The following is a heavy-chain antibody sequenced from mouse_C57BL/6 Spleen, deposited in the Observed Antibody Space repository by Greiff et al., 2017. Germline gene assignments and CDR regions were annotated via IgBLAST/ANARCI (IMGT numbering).Heavy chain of an antibody. CDR2: IYPGDGDT. CDR1: GYAFSSSW. Sequence: QVQLKESGPELVKPGASVKISCKASGYAFSSSWMNWVKQRPGKGLEWIGRIYPGDGDTNYNGKFKGKATLTADKSSSTAYMQLSSLTSEDSAVYFCATQGTGTSYWGQGTTLTVSS. CDR3: ATQGTGTSY. J-gene: IGHJ2*01. V-gene: IGHV1-82*01. D-gene: IGHD4-1*01.